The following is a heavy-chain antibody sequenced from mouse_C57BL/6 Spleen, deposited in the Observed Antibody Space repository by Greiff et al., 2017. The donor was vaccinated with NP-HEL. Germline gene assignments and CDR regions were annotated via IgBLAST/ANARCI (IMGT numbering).Heavy chain of an antibody. Sequence: EVQLVESGGGLVKPGGSLKLSCAASGFTFSDYGMHWVRQAPEKGLEWVAYISSGSSTIYYADTVKGRFTISRDNAKNTLFLQMTSLRSEDTAMYYCARRITTVVAVDYYAMDYWGQGTSVTVSS. CDR2: ISSGSSTI. CDR1: GFTFSDYG. D-gene: IGHD1-1*01. V-gene: IGHV5-17*01. J-gene: IGHJ4*01. CDR3: ARRITTVVAVDYYAMDY.